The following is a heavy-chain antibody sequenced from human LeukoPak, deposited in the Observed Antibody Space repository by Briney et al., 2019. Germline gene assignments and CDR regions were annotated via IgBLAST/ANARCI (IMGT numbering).Heavy chain of an antibody. V-gene: IGHV4-34*01. CDR3: ARDRRIASSGYFNYGMDV. J-gene: IGHJ6*02. CDR1: GGSFSGYY. Sequence: SETLSLTCAVYGGSFSGYYWSWIRQPPGKGLEWIGEINHSGSTNYNPSLKSRVTISVDTSKNQFSLKLSSVTAADTAVYYCARDRRIASSGYFNYGMDVWGQGTTVTVSS. CDR2: INHSGST. D-gene: IGHD3-22*01.